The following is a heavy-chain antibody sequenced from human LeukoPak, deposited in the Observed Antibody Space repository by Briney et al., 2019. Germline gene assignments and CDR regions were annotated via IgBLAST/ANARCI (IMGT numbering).Heavy chain of an antibody. CDR2: IFSSGRT. J-gene: IGHJ3*02. CDR3: ARGLSSRWEPQDI. D-gene: IGHD4-23*01. CDR1: GGSITGYY. V-gene: IGHV4-4*09. Sequence: SETLSLTCTVSGGSITGYYWSWIRQPPGKGLEWIGYIFSSGRTNYNPSPKSRVTMSVDTSTNQFSLNLMSVTAADTAVYYCARGLSSRWEPQDIWGLGTMATVSS.